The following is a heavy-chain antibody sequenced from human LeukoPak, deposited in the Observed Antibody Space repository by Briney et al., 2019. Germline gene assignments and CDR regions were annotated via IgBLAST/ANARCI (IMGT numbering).Heavy chain of an antibody. D-gene: IGHD3-16*01. CDR3: ARHGLYYDYVPHYFDY. CDR1: GGSISSSSYY. Sequence: SETLSLTCTVSGGSISSSSYYWGWIRQPPGKGLEWIGSIYYSGSTYYNPSLKSRVTISVDTSKNQFSLKLSSVTAADTAVYYCARHGLYYDYVPHYFDYWGQGTLVTVSS. V-gene: IGHV4-39*01. J-gene: IGHJ4*02. CDR2: IYYSGST.